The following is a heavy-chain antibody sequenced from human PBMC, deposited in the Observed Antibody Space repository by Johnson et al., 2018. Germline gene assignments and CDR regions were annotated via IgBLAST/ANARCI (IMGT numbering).Heavy chain of an antibody. CDR3: ARARSWGIQLYYYYYGMDV. J-gene: IGHJ6*02. D-gene: IGHD5-18*01. V-gene: IGHV3-33*01. CDR1: GFTFSSYG. CDR2: IWYDGSNK. Sequence: VQLVESGGGVVQPGRSLRLSCAASGFTFSSYGMHWVRQAPGKGLEWVEVIWYDGSNKYYADSVKGRFTISRDNSKNTLYLQMNSLRAEDTPVYYCARARSWGIQLYYYYYGMDVWGQGTTVTVSS.